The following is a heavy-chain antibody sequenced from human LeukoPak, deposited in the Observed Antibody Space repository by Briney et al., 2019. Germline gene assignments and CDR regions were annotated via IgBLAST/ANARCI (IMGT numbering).Heavy chain of an antibody. CDR2: ISGSGGST. D-gene: IGHD1-26*01. CDR3: AKDKVGTIPLFDY. V-gene: IGHV3-23*01. Sequence: GGSLRLSCAASGFTFSSYAMSWVRQAPGKGLEWVSAISGSGGSTYYADSVRGRFTISRDNSKNTLYLQMNSLGAEDTAVYYCAKDKVGTIPLFDYWGQGTLVTVSS. CDR1: GFTFSSYA. J-gene: IGHJ4*02.